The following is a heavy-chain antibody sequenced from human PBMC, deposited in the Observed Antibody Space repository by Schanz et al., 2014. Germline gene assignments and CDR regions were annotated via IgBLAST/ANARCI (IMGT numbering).Heavy chain of an antibody. D-gene: IGHD2-2*01. CDR2: ISSGGGST. Sequence: EVQLAESGGGLVQPGGSLRLSCAASGFSFGTYAMSWVRQAPGKGLEWVSSISSGGGSTYYADSVKGRFTISRDNSKNTLYLQMKSLRAEDTAVYYCARVKYCTITRCYRTETEGIYYMDVWGKGTTVTVSS. CDR1: GFSFGTYA. J-gene: IGHJ6*03. CDR3: ARVKYCTITRCYRTETEGIYYMDV. V-gene: IGHV3-23*04.